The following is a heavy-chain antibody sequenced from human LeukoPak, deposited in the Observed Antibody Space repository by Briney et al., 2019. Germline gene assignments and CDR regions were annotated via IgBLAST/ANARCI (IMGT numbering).Heavy chain of an antibody. D-gene: IGHD1-26*01. CDR1: GFTFSSYS. Sequence: PGGSLRLSCAASGFTFSSYSMNWVRRAPGKGLEWVSSISSSSSYIYYADSVKGRFTISRDNAKNSLYLQMNSLRAEDTAVYYCARDLGGDYFDYWGQGTLVTVSS. CDR2: ISSSSSYI. V-gene: IGHV3-21*01. J-gene: IGHJ4*02. CDR3: ARDLGGDYFDY.